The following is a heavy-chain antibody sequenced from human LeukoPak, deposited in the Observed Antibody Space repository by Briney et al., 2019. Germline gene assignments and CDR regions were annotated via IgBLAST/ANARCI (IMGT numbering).Heavy chain of an antibody. J-gene: IGHJ4*02. Sequence: PGGSLRLSCAASGFTVSSNYMNWVRQAPGKGLEWVSVIYSGDNTYYADSVKGRFTISRDNSKNTVSLQMNRLRVEDTAVYYCARDQRDDSGAFFDYWGQGTLVTVSS. D-gene: IGHD1-26*01. CDR1: GFTVSSNY. V-gene: IGHV3-53*01. CDR3: ARDQRDDSGAFFDY. CDR2: IYSGDNT.